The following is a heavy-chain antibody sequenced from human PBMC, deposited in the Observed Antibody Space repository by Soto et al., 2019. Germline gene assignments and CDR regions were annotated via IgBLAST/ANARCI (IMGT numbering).Heavy chain of an antibody. Sequence: QVQLVQSGAEVKKPGASVKVSCKASGYTFTSYGISWVRQAPGQGLEWMGWISAYNGNTNYAQKLQGRVTMTTDTSTSTAYMELRSLRYDDTAVYYCARDESYNWILSGFDPWGQGTLVTVSS. V-gene: IGHV1-18*01. CDR3: ARDESYNWILSGFDP. D-gene: IGHD1-1*01. J-gene: IGHJ5*02. CDR1: GYTFTSYG. CDR2: ISAYNGNT.